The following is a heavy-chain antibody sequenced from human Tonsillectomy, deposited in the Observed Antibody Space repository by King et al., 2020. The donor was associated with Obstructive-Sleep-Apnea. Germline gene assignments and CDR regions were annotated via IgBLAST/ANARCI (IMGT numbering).Heavy chain of an antibody. CDR2: ISGSGGST. CDR1: GFTFSSYA. CDR3: AKSLEMATIANAFDS. J-gene: IGHJ3*02. D-gene: IGHD5-24*01. Sequence: VQLVESGGGLVQPGGSLRLSCAASGFTFSSYAMSWVRQAPGKGLEWVSAISGSGGSTYYADSGKGRFTISRANSKNTLYLQMNSLRAEDTAVYYCAKSLEMATIANAFDSWGQGTMVTVSS. V-gene: IGHV3-23*04.